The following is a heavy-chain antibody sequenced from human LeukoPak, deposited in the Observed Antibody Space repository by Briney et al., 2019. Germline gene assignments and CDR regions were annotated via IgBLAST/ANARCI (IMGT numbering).Heavy chain of an antibody. Sequence: GSLRLSCAASGFTLSGSAMHWVRQASGKGLEWVGRIRSKANSYATAYAASVKGRFTISRDDSKNTAYLQMNSLKTEDTAVYYCTRGSQDSSSNWFDPWGQGTLVTVSS. CDR3: TRGSQDSSSNWFDP. CDR1: GFTLSGSA. D-gene: IGHD3-22*01. V-gene: IGHV3-73*01. J-gene: IGHJ5*02. CDR2: IRSKANSYAT.